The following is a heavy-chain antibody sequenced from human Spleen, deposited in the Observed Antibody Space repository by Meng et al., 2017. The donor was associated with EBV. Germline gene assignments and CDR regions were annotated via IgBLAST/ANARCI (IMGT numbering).Heavy chain of an antibody. D-gene: IGHD6-6*01. CDR1: GFSLSTRGVG. Sequence: QITLKQSGATLVKPSQTLTLTCTFSGFSLSTRGVGVGWTRQPPGKALEWLALIYWDDDKRYSPSLKSRLTITKDTSKNQVVLTMTNMDPVDAATYYCAHIIAARPFDYWGQGTLVTVSS. V-gene: IGHV2-5*02. CDR3: AHIIAARPFDY. CDR2: IYWDDDK. J-gene: IGHJ4*02.